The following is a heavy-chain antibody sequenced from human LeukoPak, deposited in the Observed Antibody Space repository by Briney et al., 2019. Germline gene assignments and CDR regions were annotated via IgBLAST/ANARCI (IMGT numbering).Heavy chain of an antibody. Sequence: GASVKVSCKASGYTFAGYYMHWVGQAPGQGLEWMGRINPNSGGTNLAQKFQGRVTMTRHTSISTAYMDLSRLRSDDTAVYFCARYYDSSGYYYNGGGTDYWGQGTLVTVSS. D-gene: IGHD3-22*01. CDR3: ARYYDSSGYYYNGGGTDY. J-gene: IGHJ4*02. CDR2: INPNSGGT. V-gene: IGHV1-2*06. CDR1: GYTFAGYY.